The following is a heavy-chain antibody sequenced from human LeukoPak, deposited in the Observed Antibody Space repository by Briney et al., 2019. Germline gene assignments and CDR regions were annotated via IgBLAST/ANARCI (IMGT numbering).Heavy chain of an antibody. J-gene: IGHJ4*02. CDR1: GFTFSNDW. CDR2: ILGDGSVT. D-gene: IGHD4-17*01. V-gene: IGHV3-74*01. Sequence: PGGSLRLSCAASGFTFSNDWMHWVRQAPGKGLVWVARILGDGSVTSYADSVKGRFTISRDNAKNSLYLQMNSLRAEDTAVYYCARDSMTTVTDYWGQGTLVTVSS. CDR3: ARDSMTTVTDY.